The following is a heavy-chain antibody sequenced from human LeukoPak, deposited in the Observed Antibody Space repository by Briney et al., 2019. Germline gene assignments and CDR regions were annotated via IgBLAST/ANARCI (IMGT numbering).Heavy chain of an antibody. CDR1: GFTFRNHW. CDR2: ISSDGSST. V-gene: IGHV3-74*03. D-gene: IGHD6-6*01. Sequence: GGSLRLSCAASGFTFRNHWMHWVRQTPGKGLVWVSRISSDGSSTTYADSVKDRFTISRDNAKNTLYLQMNNLRAEDTAMYYCARDQRVTGRPDIDYWGQGTPVIVSS. CDR3: ARDQRVTGRPDIDY. J-gene: IGHJ4*02.